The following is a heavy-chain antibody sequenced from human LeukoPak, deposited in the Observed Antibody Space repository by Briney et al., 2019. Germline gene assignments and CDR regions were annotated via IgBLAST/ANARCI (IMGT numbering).Heavy chain of an antibody. J-gene: IGHJ4*02. CDR1: GFTFSSYW. CDR2: INSVGSST. CDR3: AREAPLYYYDSSGLLGDY. Sequence: PGGSLRLSCAASGFTFSSYWMHWVRQAPGKGLVWVSRINSVGSSTSYADSVKGRFTISRDNAKNTLYLQMNSLRAEDTAVYYCAREAPLYYYDSSGLLGDYWGQGTLVTDSS. V-gene: IGHV3-74*01. D-gene: IGHD3-22*01.